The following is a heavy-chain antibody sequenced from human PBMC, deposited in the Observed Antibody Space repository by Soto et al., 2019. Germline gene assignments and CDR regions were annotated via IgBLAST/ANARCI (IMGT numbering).Heavy chain of an antibody. J-gene: IGHJ4*02. CDR1: GFTFSSFW. Sequence: DVQLVESGGGLVQPGGSLRLSCAASGFTFSSFWMHWVRQDPGKGLVWVSRINGDGSSTNYADSVKGRFTLSRDNAKNTLYLQMNSLRAEDTAIYYCVRDNAATSDLFDHWGQGTLVTVSS. CDR2: INGDGSST. V-gene: IGHV3-74*01. D-gene: IGHD6-13*01. CDR3: VRDNAATSDLFDH.